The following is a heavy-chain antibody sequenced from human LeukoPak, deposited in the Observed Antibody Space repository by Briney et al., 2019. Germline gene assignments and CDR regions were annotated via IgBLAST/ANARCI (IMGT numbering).Heavy chain of an antibody. Sequence: PGGSLRLSCAASGFTFSDYYMSWIRPAPGKGLEWVSYISSSSSYTNYADSVKGRFTISRDNAKNSLYLQMNSLRAEDTAVYYCARDTRVGATKRGSFYFDYWGQGTLVTVSS. CDR3: ARDTRVGATKRGSFYFDY. D-gene: IGHD1-26*01. CDR1: GFTFSDYY. V-gene: IGHV3-11*05. CDR2: ISSSSSYT. J-gene: IGHJ4*02.